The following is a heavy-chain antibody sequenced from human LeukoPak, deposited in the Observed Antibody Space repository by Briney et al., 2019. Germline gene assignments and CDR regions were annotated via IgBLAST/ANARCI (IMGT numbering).Heavy chain of an antibody. CDR1: GHTFTSYA. J-gene: IGHJ4*02. CDR3: ARERGYGGHTNNIDY. CDR2: IIPIFGTA. Sequence: ASVKVSCKASGHTFTSYAISWVRQAPGQGLEWMGGIIPIFGTANYAQKFQGRVTITADESTSTAYMELSSLRSEDTAVYYCARERGYGGHTNNIDYWGQGTLVTVSS. V-gene: IGHV1-69*13. D-gene: IGHD4-23*01.